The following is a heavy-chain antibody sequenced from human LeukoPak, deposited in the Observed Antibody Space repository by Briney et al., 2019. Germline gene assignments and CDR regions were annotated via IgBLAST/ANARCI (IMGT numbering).Heavy chain of an antibody. CDR1: GGSISSGGYS. CDR2: IYYSGST. CDR3: ARDDRYSGSYFYAFDI. D-gene: IGHD1-26*01. V-gene: IGHV4-61*08. J-gene: IGHJ3*02. Sequence: SQTLSLTCAVSGGSISSGGYSWSWIRQPPGKGLEWIGYIYYSGSTNYNPSLKSRVTISVDTSKNQFSLKLSSVTAADTAVYYCARDDRYSGSYFYAFDIWGQGTMVTVSS.